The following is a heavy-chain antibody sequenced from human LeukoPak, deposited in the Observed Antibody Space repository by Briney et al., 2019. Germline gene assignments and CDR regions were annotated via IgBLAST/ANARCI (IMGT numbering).Heavy chain of an antibody. V-gene: IGHV3-21*01. J-gene: IGHJ4*02. CDR3: ARGSSGWQTYAY. Sequence: GGSLRLSCAASGFTFSSYSMNWVRQAPGKGLEWVSSISSSSSYIYYADSVKGRFTISRDNAKNSLYLQMNSLRAEDTAVYYCARGSSGWQTYAYWGQGTLVTVSS. D-gene: IGHD6-19*01. CDR2: ISSSSSYI. CDR1: GFTFSSYS.